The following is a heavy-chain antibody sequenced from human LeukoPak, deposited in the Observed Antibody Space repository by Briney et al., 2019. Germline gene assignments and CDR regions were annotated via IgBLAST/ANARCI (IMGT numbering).Heavy chain of an antibody. J-gene: IGHJ6*02. V-gene: IGHV1-18*01. D-gene: IGHD2-2*01. CDR2: ISPYSGYT. CDR3: ARVVPAARDYYYGMDV. Sequence: SSVKVSCKASGYTFNRYGISWVRQAPGQGLEWMGWISPYSGYTNSAQKVQGRLTMTTDTSTSTAYMELRSLRSDDTAVYYCARVVPAARDYYYGMDVSGQGTTVTVSS. CDR1: GYTFNRYG.